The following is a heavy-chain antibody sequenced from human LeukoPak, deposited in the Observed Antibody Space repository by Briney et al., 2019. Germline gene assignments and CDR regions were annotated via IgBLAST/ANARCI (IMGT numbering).Heavy chain of an antibody. Sequence: ASVKVSCKARGYTFTGYYMHWVRQAPGQGLEWMGWINPNSGDTNYAQKFQGRVTMTRDTSISTAYMELSGLRSDDTAVYYCARTPLTTVVTLNFDYWGQGTLVTVSS. CDR1: GYTFTGYY. V-gene: IGHV1-2*02. J-gene: IGHJ4*02. D-gene: IGHD4-23*01. CDR3: ARTPLTTVVTLNFDY. CDR2: INPNSGDT.